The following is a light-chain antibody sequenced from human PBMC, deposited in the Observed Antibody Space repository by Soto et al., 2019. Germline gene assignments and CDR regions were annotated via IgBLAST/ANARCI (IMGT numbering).Light chain of an antibody. CDR2: GAS. V-gene: IGKV1-9*01. J-gene: IGKJ5*01. CDR1: QGISSY. Sequence: LTQSPSFLSASVGDRVTITCRASQGISSYLAWYQQKPGKAPKLLIYGASTLQRGVSSRFSGSGSGTEFTLTISSLQPEDFATYYCQHLKSYPITFGQGTRLEIK. CDR3: QHLKSYPIT.